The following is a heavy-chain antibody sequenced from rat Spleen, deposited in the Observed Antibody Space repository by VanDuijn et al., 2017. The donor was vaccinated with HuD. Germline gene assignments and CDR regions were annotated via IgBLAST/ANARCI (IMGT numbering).Heavy chain of an antibody. CDR1: GFTFSNYG. J-gene: IGHJ2*01. D-gene: IGHD4-3*01. V-gene: IGHV5-19*01. CDR3: ATDGSRGGYYFDY. CDR2: ISPSGGST. Sequence: EVQLVESGGGLVQPGRSLKLSCPASGFTFSNYGMHWIRQAPTKGLEWVASISPSGGSTYYRDSVKGRFTISRDNAKSTLYLQMDSLRSEDTATYYCATDGSRGGYYFDYWGQGVMVTVSS.